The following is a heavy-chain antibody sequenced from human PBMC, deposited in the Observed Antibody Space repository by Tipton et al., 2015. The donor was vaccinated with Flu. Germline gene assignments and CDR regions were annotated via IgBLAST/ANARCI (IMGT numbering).Heavy chain of an antibody. CDR2: IYYSGST. V-gene: IGHV4-59*01. CDR3: ARDGGRYFDWQHYGMDV. J-gene: IGHJ6*02. Sequence: TLSLTCTVSGGSISGYYWSWIRQPPGKGLEWIGYIYYSGSTNYNPSLKSRVTISVDTSKNQFSLKLGSVTAADTAVYYCARDGGRYFDWQHYGMDVWGQGTTVTVSS. D-gene: IGHD3-9*01. CDR1: GGSISGYY.